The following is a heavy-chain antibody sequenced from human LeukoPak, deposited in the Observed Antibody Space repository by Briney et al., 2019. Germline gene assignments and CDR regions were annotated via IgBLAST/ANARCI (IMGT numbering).Heavy chain of an antibody. CDR3: AKDSSWSYYYYGMDV. CDR1: GFTLDDYA. V-gene: IGHV3-9*01. D-gene: IGHD3-3*01. J-gene: IGHJ6*02. Sequence: GGSLRLSREASGFTLDDYAMDGVRQAPGKGVEWVSGISWNSGSIGYADSVKARFTISKDNAKNSLYLQKNRLRAEDTALYYCAKDSSWSYYYYGMDVWGQGTTVTVSS. CDR2: ISWNSGSI.